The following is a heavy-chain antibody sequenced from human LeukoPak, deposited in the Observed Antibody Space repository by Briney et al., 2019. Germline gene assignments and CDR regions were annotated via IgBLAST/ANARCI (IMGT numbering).Heavy chain of an antibody. V-gene: IGHV1-69*13. CDR3: AREVEMATIKPYFDY. CDR2: IIPIFGTA. J-gene: IGHJ4*02. CDR1: GGTFSSYA. Sequence: SVKVSCKASGGTFSSYAISWVRQAPGQGLEWMGGIIPIFGTANYAQKFQGRVTTTADESTSTAYMELSSLRSEDTAVYYCAREVEMATIKPYFDYWGQGTLVTVSS. D-gene: IGHD5-24*01.